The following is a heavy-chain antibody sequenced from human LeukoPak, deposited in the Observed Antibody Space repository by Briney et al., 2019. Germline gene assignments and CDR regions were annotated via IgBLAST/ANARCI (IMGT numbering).Heavy chain of an antibody. Sequence: SETLSLTCTVSGGSISSYYWSWIRQPPGKGLEWIGYIYYSGSTNYNPSLKSRVTISVDTSKNQFSLKLSSVTAADTAVYYCARETGYSYGYDYYYYYMDVWGKGTTVTVSS. D-gene: IGHD5-18*01. V-gene: IGHV4-59*01. CDR3: ARETGYSYGYDYYYYYMDV. J-gene: IGHJ6*03. CDR2: IYYSGST. CDR1: GGSISSYY.